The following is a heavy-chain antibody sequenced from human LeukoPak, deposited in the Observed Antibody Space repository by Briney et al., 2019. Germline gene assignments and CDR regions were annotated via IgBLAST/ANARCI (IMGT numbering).Heavy chain of an antibody. J-gene: IGHJ5*02. D-gene: IGHD2-2*01. CDR1: GGSISSYY. V-gene: IGHV4-59*01. CDR2: SYYSGST. Sequence: SETLSLTCTVSGGSISSYYWSWIRQPPGKGLEWIGYSYYSGSTNYNPSLKSRVTISVDTSKNQFSLKLSSVTAADTAVYYCARVGEYCSSTSCSGGWFDPWGQGTLVTVSS. CDR3: ARVGEYCSSTSCSGGWFDP.